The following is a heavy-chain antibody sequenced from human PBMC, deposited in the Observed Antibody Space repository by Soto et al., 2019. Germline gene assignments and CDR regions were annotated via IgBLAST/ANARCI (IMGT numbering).Heavy chain of an antibody. V-gene: IGHV1-69*02. CDR2: IIPILGIA. CDR1: GGTFSSYT. CDR3: ASSGSGWYLY. Sequence: GASVKVSCKASGGTFSSYTISWVRQAPGQGLEWMGRIIPILGIANYAQKFQGRVTMTRNTSISTAYIELSSLRSEDTAVYYCASSGSGWYLYWGQGTLVTVSS. D-gene: IGHD6-19*01. J-gene: IGHJ4*02.